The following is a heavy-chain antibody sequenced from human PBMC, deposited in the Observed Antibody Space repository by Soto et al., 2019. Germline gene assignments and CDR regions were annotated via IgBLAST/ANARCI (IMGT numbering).Heavy chain of an antibody. J-gene: IGHJ6*02. D-gene: IGHD3-3*01. CDR3: AKDSWAIFGVPAGEYYAMDV. CDR2: ISGSGGTT. V-gene: IGHV3-23*01. Sequence: GGSLRLSCVASGITFGSRAMSWVRQAPGKGLEWVSAISGSGGTTYYSDSVKGRFTISRDNSKNTVYLQMNDLRVEDAAEYFCAKDSWAIFGVPAGEYYAMDVWGQGTTVTVSS. CDR1: GITFGSRA.